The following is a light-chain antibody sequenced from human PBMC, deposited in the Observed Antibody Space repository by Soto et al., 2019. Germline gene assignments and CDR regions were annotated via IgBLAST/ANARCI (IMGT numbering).Light chain of an antibody. CDR2: DNY. CDR3: GTWDTGVSVRGV. V-gene: IGLV1-51*01. J-gene: IGLJ1*01. CDR1: SSNIGSNS. Sequence: QSVLTQPPSVSAAPGQTVTISCSGDSSNIGSNSVSWYQQFPGTAPKLLIYDNYKRPSGVPDRFSGSQSGTSATLGITGLQTGDEADYYCGTWDTGVSVRGVFGTGTKLTVL.